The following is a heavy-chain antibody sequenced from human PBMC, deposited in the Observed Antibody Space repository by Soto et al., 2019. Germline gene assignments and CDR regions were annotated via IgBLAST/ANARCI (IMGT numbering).Heavy chain of an antibody. V-gene: IGHV4-30-4*01. CDR3: AKGPSGDKVDY. Sequence: QVQLQESGPGLVKPSQTLSLTCTVSGDSISNVNYCWSWIRQPPDKGLEWIGHIYDGGSTHNNPSRTXPXPXSXPTSESQFTRHRRSVSAADTAVPYWAKGPSGDKVDYWGQRTLVTVSS. CDR1: GDSISNVNYC. J-gene: IGHJ4*02. D-gene: IGHD7-27*01. CDR2: IYDGGST.